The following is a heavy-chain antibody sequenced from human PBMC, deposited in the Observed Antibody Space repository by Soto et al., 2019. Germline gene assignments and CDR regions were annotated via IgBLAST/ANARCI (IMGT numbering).Heavy chain of an antibody. D-gene: IGHD2-21*01. CDR2: ISGSGGST. CDR1: GFTFSSYA. CDR3: RLTPDCGGDCYQAFDI. V-gene: IGHV3-23*01. Sequence: EVQLLESGGGLVQPGGSLRLSCAASGFTFSSYAMSWVRQAPGKGLEWVSAISGSGGSTYYADSVKGRFTISRDNSKNTLYLQMNSLRAEDTAVYYCRLTPDCGGDCYQAFDIWGHGTMVTVSS. J-gene: IGHJ3*02.